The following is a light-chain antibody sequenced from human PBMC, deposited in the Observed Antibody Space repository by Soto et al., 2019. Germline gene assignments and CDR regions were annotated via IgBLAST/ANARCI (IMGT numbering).Light chain of an antibody. CDR1: SSNIGSNA. Sequence: QLVLTQPPSASGTPGQRVTISCSGSSSNIGSNAVDWYQHFPGTAPKVLIYRDSQRPSGVPDRFSGPKSGTSASLAISGLQSEDEADYYCAAWDDSLNGVLFGGGTKLTVL. CDR2: RDS. V-gene: IGLV1-44*01. J-gene: IGLJ2*01. CDR3: AAWDDSLNGVL.